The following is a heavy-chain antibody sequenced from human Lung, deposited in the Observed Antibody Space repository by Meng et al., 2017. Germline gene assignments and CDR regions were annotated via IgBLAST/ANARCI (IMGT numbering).Heavy chain of an antibody. CDR1: VAPVVRCY. J-gene: IGHJ4*02. CDR3: ARDFCRVYQLVRAFDN. V-gene: IGHV4-34*01. Sequence: PFPTCADYVAPVVRCYWRWIPQPPGKWMYWVSEINHSGSTNSNPPLKRRDTISVDTSKNQFSLKLSSGTAADTAVYYCARDFCRVYQLVRAFDNWGQGTLFTVSS. CDR2: INHSGST. D-gene: IGHD6-6*01.